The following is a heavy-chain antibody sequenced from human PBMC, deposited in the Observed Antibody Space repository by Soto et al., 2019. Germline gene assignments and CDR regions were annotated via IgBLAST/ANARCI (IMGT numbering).Heavy chain of an antibody. D-gene: IGHD4-4*01. CDR3: ASHEDDYSNYVIDY. CDR2: IYYSGST. CDR1: GGSISSSSYY. Sequence: QLQLQESGPGLVKPSETLSLTCTVSGGSISSSSYYWGWIRQPPGKGLEWIGSIYYSGSTYYNPSLKSRVTISVDTSKNQFSLKLSSVTAADTAVYYCASHEDDYSNYVIDYWGQGTLVTVSS. V-gene: IGHV4-39*01. J-gene: IGHJ4*02.